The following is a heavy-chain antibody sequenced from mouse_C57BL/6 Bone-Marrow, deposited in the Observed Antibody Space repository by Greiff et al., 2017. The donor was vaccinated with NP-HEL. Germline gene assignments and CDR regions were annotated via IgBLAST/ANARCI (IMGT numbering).Heavy chain of an antibody. CDR1: GFTFSSYG. CDR2: ISSGGSYT. J-gene: IGHJ1*03. Sequence: VQLQQSGGDLVKPGGSLKLSCAASGFTFSSYGMSWVRQTPDKRLEWVATISSGGSYTYYPDSVKGRFTISRDNAKNTLYLQMSSLKSEDTAMYYCASPTYYYGSRGWYFDVWGTGTTVTVSS. V-gene: IGHV5-6*01. CDR3: ASPTYYYGSRGWYFDV. D-gene: IGHD1-1*01.